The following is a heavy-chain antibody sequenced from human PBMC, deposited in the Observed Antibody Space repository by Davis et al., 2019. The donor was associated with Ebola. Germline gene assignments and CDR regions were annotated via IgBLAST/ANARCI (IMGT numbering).Heavy chain of an antibody. Sequence: GESLKISCAASGFTFNSYWMHWVRQVPGKGLVWVSHINTDERRTSYAASVKGRFTISRDNAKSSLDLQMNSLRAEDTAVYYCARGGRGNSFDYWSQAALVTVSS. CDR3: ARGGRGNSFDY. V-gene: IGHV3-74*01. CDR2: INTDERRT. J-gene: IGHJ4*02. D-gene: IGHD4-23*01. CDR1: GFTFNSYW.